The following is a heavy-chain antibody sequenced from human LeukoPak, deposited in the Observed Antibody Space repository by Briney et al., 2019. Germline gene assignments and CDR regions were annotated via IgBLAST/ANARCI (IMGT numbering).Heavy chain of an antibody. V-gene: IGHV1-18*01. D-gene: IGHD3-9*01. CDR1: GYRFTSYG. J-gene: IGHJ4*02. Sequence: ASVKVSCKASGYRFTSYGISWVRQAPGQGLEWMGWISAYNGNTDYTQKLQGRVTMTTDTSTSTAYMELRSLRSDDTAVYYCARGGDGDILTGLVFDYWGQGTLVTVSS. CDR2: ISAYNGNT. CDR3: ARGGDGDILTGLVFDY.